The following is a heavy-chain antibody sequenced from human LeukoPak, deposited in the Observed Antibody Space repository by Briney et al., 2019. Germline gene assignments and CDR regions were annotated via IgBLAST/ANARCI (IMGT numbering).Heavy chain of an antibody. Sequence: GGSLRLSCAASGFTFDDYAMHWVRQAPGKGLEWVSGISWNSGSIGYADSVKGRFTISRDNAKNSLYLQMNSLRAEDTALYYCAKDARHYYDSSGPCGYWGQGTLVTVSS. J-gene: IGHJ4*02. CDR1: GFTFDDYA. CDR3: AKDARHYYDSSGPCGY. V-gene: IGHV3-9*01. CDR2: ISWNSGSI. D-gene: IGHD3-22*01.